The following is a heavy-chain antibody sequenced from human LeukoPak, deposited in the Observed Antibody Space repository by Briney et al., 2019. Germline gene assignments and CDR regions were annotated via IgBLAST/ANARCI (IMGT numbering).Heavy chain of an antibody. J-gene: IGHJ4*02. CDR1: VFTFSDYY. Sequence: PGGSLRLSCAASVFTFSDYYMSWIRQAPGKGREWVSYISSSGSTIYYADSVKGRFTISRDNAKNSLYLQMNSLRAEDTAVYYCATARTGGVPPDYWGQGTLVTVSS. D-gene: IGHD1-14*01. CDR3: ATARTGGVPPDY. V-gene: IGHV3-11*01. CDR2: ISSSGSTI.